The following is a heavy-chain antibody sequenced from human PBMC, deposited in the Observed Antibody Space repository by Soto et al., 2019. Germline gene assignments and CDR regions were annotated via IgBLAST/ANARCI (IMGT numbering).Heavy chain of an antibody. CDR2: ISAYNGNT. V-gene: IGHV1-18*04. CDR3: PRARGIVVVPAAIDY. J-gene: IGHJ4*02. CDR1: GYTFTSYG. D-gene: IGHD2-2*01. Sequence: ASVKVSCKASGYTFTSYGISWVRQAPGQGLEWMGWISAYNGNTNYAQKLQGRVTMTTDTSTSTAYMELRSLRSDDTAVYYCPRARGIVVVPAAIDYWGQGTLVTVSS.